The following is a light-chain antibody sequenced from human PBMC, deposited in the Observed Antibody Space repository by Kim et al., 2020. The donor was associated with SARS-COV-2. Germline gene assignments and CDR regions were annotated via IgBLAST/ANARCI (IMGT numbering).Light chain of an antibody. Sequence: ASVGDRVTITCRASQSISSYLNWYQQKPGKAPKLLIYAASSMQSGVPSRFSGSGSGTDFTLTISSLQPEDFATYYCQQSYSTPRTFGQGTKVDIK. CDR3: QQSYSTPRT. CDR1: QSISSY. J-gene: IGKJ1*01. V-gene: IGKV1-39*01. CDR2: AAS.